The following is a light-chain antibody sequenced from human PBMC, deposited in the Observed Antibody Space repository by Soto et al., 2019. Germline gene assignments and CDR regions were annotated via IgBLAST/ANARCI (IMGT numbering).Light chain of an antibody. Sequence: EIVLTQSPGTLSLSPGERATLSCRASQSVSSSYLAWYQQKPGQAPRLLIYGASSRATGIPDRFSGSGSETEFTLTLSRLEPEDFAVYYCQQYGSSSWTFGQGTKVEIK. CDR3: QQYGSSSWT. CDR1: QSVSSSY. V-gene: IGKV3-20*01. CDR2: GAS. J-gene: IGKJ1*01.